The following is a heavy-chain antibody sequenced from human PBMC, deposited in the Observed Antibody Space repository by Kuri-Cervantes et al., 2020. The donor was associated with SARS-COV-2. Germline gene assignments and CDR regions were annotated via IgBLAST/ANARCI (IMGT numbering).Heavy chain of an antibody. V-gene: IGHV3-30-3*01. CDR1: GFTFSSYA. J-gene: IGHJ6*02. CDR3: ARDPSWGNRSFDYYYSMDV. CDR2: ISYDGSNK. D-gene: IGHD1-14*01. Sequence: GGSLRLSCAASGFTFSSYAMHWVRQAPGKGLEWVAVISYDGSNKYYADSVKGRFTISRDNSKNTLYLQMNSLRAEDTAVYYCARDPSWGNRSFDYYYSMDVWGQGTTVTVSS.